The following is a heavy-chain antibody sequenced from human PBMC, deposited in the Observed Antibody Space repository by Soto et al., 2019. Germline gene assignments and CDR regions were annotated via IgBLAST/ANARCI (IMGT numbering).Heavy chain of an antibody. CDR2: IYYSGST. CDR1: GGSISNYY. Sequence: SETLSLTCTVSGGSISNYYWSWIRQPPGKGLEWIGYIYYSGSTNYNPSLKSRVTISVDTSKNQFSLKLSSVTAADTAVYYCARRRDAYTLFDYWGQGTLVTVSS. J-gene: IGHJ4*02. D-gene: IGHD2-2*01. CDR3: ARRRDAYTLFDY. V-gene: IGHV4-59*08.